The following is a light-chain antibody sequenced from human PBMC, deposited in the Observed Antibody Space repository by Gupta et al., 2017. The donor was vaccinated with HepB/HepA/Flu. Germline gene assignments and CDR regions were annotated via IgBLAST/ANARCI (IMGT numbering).Light chain of an antibody. J-gene: IGKJ1*01. CDR3: QQYKSYSSWT. CDR1: QTISSW. CDR2: KAS. V-gene: IGKV1-5*03. Sequence: DIQMTQSPSTLSASVGDRVTITCRASQTISSWLAWYQQKPGKAPKLLIYKASSLQIGVPARFSGSECGTELTLTISIRQLDDFATYYCQQYKSYSSWTFGQGTKVEIK.